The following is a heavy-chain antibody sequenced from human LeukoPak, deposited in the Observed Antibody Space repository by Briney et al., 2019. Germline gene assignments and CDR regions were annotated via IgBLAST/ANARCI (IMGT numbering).Heavy chain of an antibody. CDR3: AKDRITMIVVVPFYGMDV. Sequence: GGSLRLSCAASGFTVSGNYMSWVRQAPGKGLEWVAVISYDGSNKYYADSVKGRFTISRDNSKNTVYLQMDSLRAEDTAVYYCAKDRITMIVVVPFYGMDVWGQGTTVTVSS. D-gene: IGHD3-22*01. J-gene: IGHJ6*02. V-gene: IGHV3-30*18. CDR2: ISYDGSNK. CDR1: GFTVSGNY.